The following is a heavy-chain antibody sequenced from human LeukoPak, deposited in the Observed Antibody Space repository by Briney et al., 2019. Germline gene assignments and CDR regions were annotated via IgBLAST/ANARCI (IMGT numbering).Heavy chain of an antibody. J-gene: IGHJ3*02. D-gene: IGHD3-22*01. CDR1: GYTFTSYG. CDR2: ISAYNGNT. Sequence: GASVKVSCKASGYTFTSYGISWVRQAPRQGLEWMGWISAYNGNTNYAQKLQGRVTMTTDTSTSTAYMELRSLRSDDTAVYYCARDLGYYYDSGGYYSQAFDIWGQGTTVTVSS. V-gene: IGHV1-18*01. CDR3: ARDLGYYYDSGGYYSQAFDI.